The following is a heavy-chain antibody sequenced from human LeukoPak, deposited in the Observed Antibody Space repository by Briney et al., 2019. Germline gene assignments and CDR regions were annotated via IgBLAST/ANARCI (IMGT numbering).Heavy chain of an antibody. J-gene: IGHJ5*01. Sequence: GESLKISCKGSGFNFTAYWIAWVRQMPGKGLEWMGISHPINSDTKYSPSFQGQVTISADKSSSTAYLQWNSLKASDTAMYYCARHQYYYDSSGNYGWFDSWGQGTLVTISS. D-gene: IGHD3-22*01. CDR2: SHPINSDT. CDR1: GFNFTAYW. CDR3: ARHQYYYDSSGNYGWFDS. V-gene: IGHV5-51*01.